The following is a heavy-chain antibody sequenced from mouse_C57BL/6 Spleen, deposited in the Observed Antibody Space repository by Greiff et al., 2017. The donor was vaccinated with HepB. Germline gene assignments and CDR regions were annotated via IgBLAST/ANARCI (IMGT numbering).Heavy chain of an antibody. D-gene: IGHD1-1*01. CDR2: IDPSDSYT. CDR1: GYTFTSYR. CDR3: ARRVTTVVATKID. V-gene: IGHV1-59*01. Sequence: QVQLQQPGAELVRPGTSVKLSCKASGYTFTSYRMHWVKQRPGQGLEWIGVIDPSDSYTNYNQKFKGKATLTVDTSSSTAYMQLSSLTSEDSAVYYCARRVTTVVATKIDWGQGTTLTVSS. J-gene: IGHJ2*01.